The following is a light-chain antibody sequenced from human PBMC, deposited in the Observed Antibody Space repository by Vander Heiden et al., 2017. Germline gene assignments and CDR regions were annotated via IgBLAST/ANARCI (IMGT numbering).Light chain of an antibody. J-gene: IGKJ1*01. CDR3: QQFNTWT. Sequence: EIVMTQSPVTLSVSHGERATLPCRASQSVSSNLAWYQQKPGQAPRLLIYAASTRAAGIPARFSGSGSGTEFTLTISSLQSEDFAVYYCQQFNTWTFGQGTKVEIK. V-gene: IGKV3-15*01. CDR2: AAS. CDR1: QSVSSN.